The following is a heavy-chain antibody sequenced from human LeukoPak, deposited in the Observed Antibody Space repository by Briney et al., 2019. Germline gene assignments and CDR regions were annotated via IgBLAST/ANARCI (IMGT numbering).Heavy chain of an antibody. CDR1: GFTFSSYA. Sequence: GGSLRLSCAASGFTFSSYAMTWVRQAPGKGLEWVSSISGSGGNTYYADSVKGRFTISRDNSKNTLYPQMNNVGAEDTALYYCAKCMAEPGTCYFDYWGQGTLVTVSS. V-gene: IGHV3-23*01. CDR2: ISGSGGNT. D-gene: IGHD6-13*01. CDR3: AKCMAEPGTCYFDY. J-gene: IGHJ4*02.